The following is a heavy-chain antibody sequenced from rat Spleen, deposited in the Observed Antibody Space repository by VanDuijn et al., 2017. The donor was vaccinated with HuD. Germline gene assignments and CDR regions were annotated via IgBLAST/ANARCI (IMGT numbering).Heavy chain of an antibody. CDR3: TTEGYGGYGPAVMDA. V-gene: IGHV5-20*01. D-gene: IGHD1-11*01. CDR2: ISYDGSST. J-gene: IGHJ4*01. Sequence: EVQLVESGGGLVQPGRSMKLSCAASGFTFSNYDMAWVRQAPTKGLEWVASISYDGSSTYYRDSVKGRFTISRDNAKSTLYLQMDSLRSEDTATYYCTTEGYGGYGPAVMDAWGQGASVTVSS. CDR1: GFTFSNYD.